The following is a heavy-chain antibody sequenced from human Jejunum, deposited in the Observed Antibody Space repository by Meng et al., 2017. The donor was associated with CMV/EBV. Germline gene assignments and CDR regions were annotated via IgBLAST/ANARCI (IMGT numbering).Heavy chain of an antibody. CDR2: INYSGTT. Sequence: ISSSSYYWGWVRQPPGKGLEWIGSINYSGTTYYNPSLRSRVTISLDTSRKQFSLKLNSVTAADTAVYHCARGCYTTSCYRGSFDYWGQGTLVTVTS. V-gene: IGHV4-39*07. J-gene: IGHJ4*02. D-gene: IGHD2-2*02. CDR1: ISSSSYY. CDR3: ARGCYTTSCYRGSFDY.